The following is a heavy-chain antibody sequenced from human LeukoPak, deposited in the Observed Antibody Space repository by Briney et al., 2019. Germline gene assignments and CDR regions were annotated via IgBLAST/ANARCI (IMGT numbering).Heavy chain of an antibody. J-gene: IGHJ4*02. V-gene: IGHV3-21*01. CDR2: ISSSSSYI. Sequence: PGGSLRLSCAASGFTFSSYGMNWVRQAPGKGLEWVSSISSSSSYIYYADSVKGRFTISRDNAKNSLYLQMNSLRAEDTAVYYCAREGSSSWYYFDYWGQGTLVTVSS. CDR1: GFTFSSYG. D-gene: IGHD6-13*01. CDR3: AREGSSSWYYFDY.